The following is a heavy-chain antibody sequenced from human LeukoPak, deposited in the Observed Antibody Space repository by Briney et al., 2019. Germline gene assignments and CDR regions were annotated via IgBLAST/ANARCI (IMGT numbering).Heavy chain of an antibody. J-gene: IGHJ4*02. CDR3: AKEAMYSSSWYVDY. Sequence: GGSLRLSCAASGFTFSTYAMTWVRQAPGKGLEWVSLISGSGGSTYYADSVKGRFTISRDNSKNTLYLQMNSLRAEDTAVYYCAKEAMYSSSWYVDYWGQGTLVTVSS. V-gene: IGHV3-23*01. D-gene: IGHD6-13*01. CDR1: GFTFSTYA. CDR2: ISGSGGST.